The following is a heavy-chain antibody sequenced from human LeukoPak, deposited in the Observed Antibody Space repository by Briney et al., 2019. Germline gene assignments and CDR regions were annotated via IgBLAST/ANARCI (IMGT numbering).Heavy chain of an antibody. D-gene: IGHD3-10*01. CDR1: GGSISSYY. CDR2: IYYSRST. Sequence: PSETLSLTCTVSGGSISSYYWSWIRQPPGKGLEWMGYIYYSRSTNYNPSLKSRVTISVDTSKNQFSLKLSSVTAADTAVYYCARGDYYGSGSYYNLYYWGQGTLVTVSS. V-gene: IGHV4-59*01. CDR3: ARGDYYGSGSYYNLYY. J-gene: IGHJ4*02.